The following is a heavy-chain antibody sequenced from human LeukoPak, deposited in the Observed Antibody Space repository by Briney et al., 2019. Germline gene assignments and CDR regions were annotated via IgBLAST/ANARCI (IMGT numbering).Heavy chain of an antibody. CDR3: ARDVYDFWSGYLPFDY. V-gene: IGHV1-18*01. CDR2: ISAYNGNT. D-gene: IGHD3-3*01. Sequence: GASVKVSCKASGYTFTSYGISWVRQAPGQGLEWMGWISAYNGNTNYAQKLQGRVTMTTDTSTSTAYMELRSLRSDDTAVYYCARDVYDFWSGYLPFDYWGQGTLVTVSS. CDR1: GYTFTSYG. J-gene: IGHJ4*02.